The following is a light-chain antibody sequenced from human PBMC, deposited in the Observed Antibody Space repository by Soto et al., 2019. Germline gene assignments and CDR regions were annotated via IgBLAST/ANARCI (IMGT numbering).Light chain of an antibody. CDR1: SSNIGAGYD. Sequence: QTVVTQPPSVSGAPGQRVTISCTGSSSNIGAGYDVHWYQQLPGTAPKLLIYGNSKRPSGVPDRFSGSKSGTSASLAITGLQAEDEADYYCQSYDSSLSGVVFGGGTKVTVL. V-gene: IGLV1-40*01. CDR3: QSYDSSLSGVV. J-gene: IGLJ2*01. CDR2: GNS.